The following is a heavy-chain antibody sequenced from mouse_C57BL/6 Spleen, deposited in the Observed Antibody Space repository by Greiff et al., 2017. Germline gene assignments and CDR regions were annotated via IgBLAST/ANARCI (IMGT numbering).Heavy chain of an antibody. Sequence: EVQLVESGGGLVKPGGSLKLSCAASGFTFSSYAMSWVRQTPDKRLEWVATISDGGSYTYYPDNVKGRFTISRDNAKNNLYLQMSHLKSEDTAMYYCARDGYGSYAMDYWGQGTSVTVSS. D-gene: IGHD2-2*01. CDR3: ARDGYGSYAMDY. CDR2: ISDGGSYT. J-gene: IGHJ4*01. V-gene: IGHV5-4*01. CDR1: GFTFSSYA.